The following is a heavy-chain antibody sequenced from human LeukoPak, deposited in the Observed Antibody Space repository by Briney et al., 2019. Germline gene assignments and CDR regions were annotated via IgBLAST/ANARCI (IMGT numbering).Heavy chain of an antibody. D-gene: IGHD3-9*01. Sequence: PGGSLRLSCAASGFTFSDYYMSWIRQAPGKGLEWVSYISSSSSYTNYADSVKGRFTISRDNAKNSLYLQMNSLRAEDTAVYYCARDRRYYDILTGYYTGGFDYWGQGTLVTVSS. J-gene: IGHJ4*02. CDR3: ARDRRYYDILTGYYTGGFDY. CDR1: GFTFSDYY. V-gene: IGHV3-11*05. CDR2: ISSSSSYT.